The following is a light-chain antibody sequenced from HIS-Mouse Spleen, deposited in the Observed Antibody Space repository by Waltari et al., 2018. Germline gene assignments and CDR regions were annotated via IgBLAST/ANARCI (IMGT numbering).Light chain of an antibody. J-gene: IGLJ2*01. V-gene: IGLV2-23*01. CDR2: EGS. CDR1: SRDVGGYNS. CDR3: CSYAGSVV. Sequence: QSALTQPAPVSGSPGQSITLSCTGTSRDVGGYNSVSWYQQHPGKAPKLMIYEGSKRPSGVSNRFSGSKSGNTASLTISGLQAEDEADYYCCSYAGSVVFGGGTKLTVL.